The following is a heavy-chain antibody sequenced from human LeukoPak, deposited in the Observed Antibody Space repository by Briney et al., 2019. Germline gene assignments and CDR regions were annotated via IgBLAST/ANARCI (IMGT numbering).Heavy chain of an antibody. CDR3: ATASTSYCGGDCPKGGFDY. CDR2: FDPEDGET. D-gene: IGHD2-21*01. Sequence: ASVKVSCKVSGYTLTELSMHWVRQAPGKGLEWMGGFDPEDGETIYAQKFQGRVTMTEDTSTDTAYMELSSLRSEDTAVYYCATASTSYCGGDCPKGGFDYWGQGTLVTVSS. CDR1: GYTLTELS. V-gene: IGHV1-24*01. J-gene: IGHJ4*02.